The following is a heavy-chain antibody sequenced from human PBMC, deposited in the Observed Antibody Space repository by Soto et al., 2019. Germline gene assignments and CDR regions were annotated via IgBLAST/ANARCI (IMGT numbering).Heavy chain of an antibody. V-gene: IGHV3-48*02. CDR2: ISSSSSTI. CDR3: AREIMITFGGVIAPAYGMDV. D-gene: IGHD3-16*02. CDR1: GFTFSSYS. Sequence: EVQLVESGGGLVQPGGSLRLSCAASGFTFSSYSMNWVRQAPGKGLEWVSYISSSSSTIYYADSVKGRFTISRDNAKNSLYLQMNSQRDEDTAVYYCAREIMITFGGVIAPAYGMDVWGQGTTVTVSS. J-gene: IGHJ6*02.